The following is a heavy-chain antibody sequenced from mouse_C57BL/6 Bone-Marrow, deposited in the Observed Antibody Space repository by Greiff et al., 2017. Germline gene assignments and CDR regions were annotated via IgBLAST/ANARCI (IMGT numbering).Heavy chain of an antibody. CDR1: GYAFTNYL. Sequence: QVQLQQSGAELVRPGTSVKVSCKASGYAFTNYLIEWVKQRPGQGLEWIGVINPGSGGTNYNEKFKGKATLTADKSSSTAYMQLSSLTSEDSAVYFWSSSYGFAYWGQGTLVTVSA. CDR3: SSSYGFAY. V-gene: IGHV1-54*01. CDR2: INPGSGGT. D-gene: IGHD1-1*01. J-gene: IGHJ3*01.